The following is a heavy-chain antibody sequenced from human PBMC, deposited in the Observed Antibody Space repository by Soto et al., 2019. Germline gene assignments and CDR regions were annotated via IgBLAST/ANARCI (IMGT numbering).Heavy chain of an antibody. V-gene: IGHV3-23*01. D-gene: IGHD3-22*01. CDR2: TSGSGGST. J-gene: IGHJ4*02. CDR1: GLTFSSYA. CDR3: AKVYYYDSSGYYGGEFDS. Sequence: GGSLRLSCAASGLTFSSYAMSWVRQAPGKRLEWVSATSGSGGSTYYADSVQGRFTISRDNSKNTLYLQINSLRAEDTAVYYCAKVYYYDSSGYYGGEFDSWGQGTLVIVSS.